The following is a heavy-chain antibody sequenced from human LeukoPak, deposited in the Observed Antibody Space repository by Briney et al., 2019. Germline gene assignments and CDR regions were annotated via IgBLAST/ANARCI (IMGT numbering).Heavy chain of an antibody. D-gene: IGHD4-17*01. V-gene: IGHV1-18*01. CDR3: AGDSGYGDLETFDP. CDR1: GYTFTSYG. J-gene: IGHJ5*02. Sequence: ASVKVSCKASGYTFTSYGISWVRQAPGQGLEWMGWISAYNGNTNYAQKLQGRVTMTTDTSTSTAYMELRSLRSDDTAVYYCAGDSGYGDLETFDPWGQGTLVTVSS. CDR2: ISAYNGNT.